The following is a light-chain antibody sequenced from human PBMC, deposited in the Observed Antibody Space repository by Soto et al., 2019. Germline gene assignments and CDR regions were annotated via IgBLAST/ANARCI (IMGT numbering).Light chain of an antibody. Sequence: QSALTQPASVSGSAGQSITISCTGTSSDVGNYNLVSWYLHHPGKAPKLLIYEDTKRPSGVSNRFSGSRSGDMASLTISGLQAEDEADYYCSSYTTSSTLYVFGTGTKVTVL. J-gene: IGLJ1*01. CDR1: SSDVGNYNL. CDR2: EDT. V-gene: IGLV2-14*02. CDR3: SSYTTSSTLYV.